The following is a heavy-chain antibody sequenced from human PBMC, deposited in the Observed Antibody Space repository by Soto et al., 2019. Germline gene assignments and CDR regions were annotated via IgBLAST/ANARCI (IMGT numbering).Heavy chain of an antibody. Sequence: PSQTPSLTCTVSAGSISSTYDYWGWIRQPPGKGLEWIGNIYYRGNTYYNPSLNSRVTISVDTSKNQFSLKLSSVTAADTALYYCASLRSTVVSFNYWGQGTLVTVSS. CDR2: IYYRGNT. J-gene: IGHJ4*02. D-gene: IGHD4-17*01. CDR3: ASLRSTVVSFNY. CDR1: AGSISSTYDY. V-gene: IGHV4-39*01.